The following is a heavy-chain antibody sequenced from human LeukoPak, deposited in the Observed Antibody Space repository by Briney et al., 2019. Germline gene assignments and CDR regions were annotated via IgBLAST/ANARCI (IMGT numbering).Heavy chain of an antibody. Sequence: SETLSLTCTVSGGSISSSSYYWGWIRQPPGKGLEWIGSIYYSGSTYYNPSLKSRVTMSVDTSKNQFSLKLSSVTAADTAVYYCARMITFGGRRVDPWGQGTLVTVSS. CDR3: ARMITFGGRRVDP. CDR1: GGSISSSSYY. V-gene: IGHV4-39*01. D-gene: IGHD3-16*01. J-gene: IGHJ5*02. CDR2: IYYSGST.